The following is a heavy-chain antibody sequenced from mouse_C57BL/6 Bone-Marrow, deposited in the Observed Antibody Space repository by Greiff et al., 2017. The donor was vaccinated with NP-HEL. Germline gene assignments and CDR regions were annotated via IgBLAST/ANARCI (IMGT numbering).Heavy chain of an antibody. CDR3: ARKAYYSNYSYAMDY. J-gene: IGHJ4*01. Sequence: VQLKESGPELVKPGASVKISCKASGYSFTDYNMNWVKQSNGKSLEWIGVINPNYGTTSYNQKFKGKATLTVDQSSSTAYMQLNSLTSEDSAVYYCARKAYYSNYSYAMDYWGQGTSVTVSS. D-gene: IGHD2-5*01. V-gene: IGHV1-39*01. CDR2: INPNYGTT. CDR1: GYSFTDYN.